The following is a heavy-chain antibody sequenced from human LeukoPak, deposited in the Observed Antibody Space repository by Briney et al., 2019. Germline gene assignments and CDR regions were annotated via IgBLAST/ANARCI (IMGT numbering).Heavy chain of an antibody. CDR3: ARGAGAGGNADYFDY. J-gene: IGHJ4*02. CDR1: GGTFSSYA. CDR2: IIPIFGTA. V-gene: IGHV1-69*06. D-gene: IGHD4-23*01. Sequence: SVKVSCKASGGTFSSYAISWVRQAPGQGLEWMGGIIPIFGTANYAQKFQGRVTITADKSTSTAYMELSSLRSEDTAVYYCARGAGAGGNADYFDYWGQGTLVTVSA.